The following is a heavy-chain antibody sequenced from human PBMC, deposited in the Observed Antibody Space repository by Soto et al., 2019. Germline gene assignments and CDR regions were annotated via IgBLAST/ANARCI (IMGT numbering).Heavy chain of an antibody. CDR1: GFSPSASGMC. J-gene: IGHJ4*02. CDR2: IDWDDDK. CDR3: ARISHGDFLFDY. V-gene: IGHV2-70*01. D-gene: IGHD4-17*01. Sequence: SGPTLVKPTQTLTLTCTPSGFSPSASGMCVSWIRQPPWKALEWLALIDWDDDKYYSTSLKTRLTISKDTSRNRVVLTMTNMDPVDTATYYCARISHGDFLFDYWGQGALVTVSS.